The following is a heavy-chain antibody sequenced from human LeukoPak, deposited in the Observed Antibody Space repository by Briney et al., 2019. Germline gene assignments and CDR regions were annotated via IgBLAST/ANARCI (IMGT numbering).Heavy chain of an antibody. Sequence: GGSLRLSCAASGFTFSTYWMHWVRQAPGKGLVWVSRINSDGSSTSYADSVKGRFTISRDNAKNTLYLQMDSLRAEDTAVYYCALYGSGSYGYWGQGTLVTVSS. D-gene: IGHD3-10*01. CDR1: GFTFSTYW. CDR2: INSDGSST. CDR3: ALYGSGSYGY. J-gene: IGHJ4*02. V-gene: IGHV3-74*01.